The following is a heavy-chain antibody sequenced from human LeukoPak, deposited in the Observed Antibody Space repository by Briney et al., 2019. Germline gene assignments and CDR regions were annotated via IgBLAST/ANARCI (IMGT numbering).Heavy chain of an antibody. D-gene: IGHD2-21*02. CDR1: GGSISSYY. CDR2: IYYSGST. Sequence: PSETLSLTCTVSGGSISSYYWSWIRQPPGKGLEWIGYIYYSGSTNYNPSLKSRVTISVDTSKNQFSLKLSSVTAADTAVCYCARDVTYGMDVWGQGTTVTVSS. V-gene: IGHV4-59*01. CDR3: ARDVTYGMDV. J-gene: IGHJ6*02.